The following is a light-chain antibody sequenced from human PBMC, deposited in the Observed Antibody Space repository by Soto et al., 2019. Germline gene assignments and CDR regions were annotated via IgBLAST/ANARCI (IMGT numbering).Light chain of an antibody. Sequence: AIRMTQSPSSFSASTGDRVTITCRASQGISSYLAWYQQKPGKAPKLLIYAASTLQSGVPSRFSGSGSWTDFTLTISCLQSEDFATYHCQQYASYPRTFGPGTKVDIK. J-gene: IGKJ3*01. CDR3: QQYASYPRT. V-gene: IGKV1-8*01. CDR1: QGISSY. CDR2: AAS.